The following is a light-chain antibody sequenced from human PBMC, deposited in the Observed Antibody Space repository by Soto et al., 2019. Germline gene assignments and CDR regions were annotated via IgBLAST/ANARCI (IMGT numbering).Light chain of an antibody. CDR2: GAS. CDR1: QSVSSSY. Sequence: EIVLTQSPCTLSLSPGERATLSCRASQSVSSSYLAWYQQKAGQAPRLLIYGASSRATGIPDRFSGSGSGTDFILTISRLEPEDFAVYYCQQYGSSPLTFGGGTKVEIK. CDR3: QQYGSSPLT. J-gene: IGKJ4*01. V-gene: IGKV3-20*01.